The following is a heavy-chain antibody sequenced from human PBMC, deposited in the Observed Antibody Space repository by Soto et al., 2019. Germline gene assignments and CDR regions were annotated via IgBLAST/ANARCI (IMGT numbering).Heavy chain of an antibody. D-gene: IGHD3-22*01. CDR3: ARDGLLPDYYGVDV. J-gene: IGHJ6*02. CDR1: NGSISSAYY. CDR2: ISYSGST. Sequence: QVRLQESGPGLVKPSQTLSLTCTVSNGSISSAYYWSWIRQHPGKGLEWIAYISYSGSTYYNPSLKSRITISVDTSKNQFSLKLRSVTAADTAVYYCARDGLLPDYYGVDVWGQGTTVSVSS. V-gene: IGHV4-31*03.